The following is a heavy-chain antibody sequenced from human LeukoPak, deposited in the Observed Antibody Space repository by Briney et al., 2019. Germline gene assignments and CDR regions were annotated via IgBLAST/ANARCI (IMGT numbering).Heavy chain of an antibody. D-gene: IGHD2-15*01. CDR2: ISYDGSNK. CDR3: AKDGGSDPDSFDI. J-gene: IGHJ3*02. V-gene: IGHV3-30*04. Sequence: GGSLRLSCAASGFTFSSYAMHWVRQAPGKGLEWVAVISYDGSNKYYADSVKGRFTISRDNSKNTLYLQMNSLRAEDTTVYYCAKDGGSDPDSFDIWGQGTMVTVSS. CDR1: GFTFSSYA.